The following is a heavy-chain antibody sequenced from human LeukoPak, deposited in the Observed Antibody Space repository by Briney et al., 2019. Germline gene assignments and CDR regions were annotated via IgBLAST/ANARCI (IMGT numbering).Heavy chain of an antibody. V-gene: IGHV3-30*19. CDR1: GFTFSSYG. Sequence: GGSLRLSCAASGFTFSSYGMHWVRQAPGKGLEWVAVISYDGSNKYYADSVKGRFTISRDNSKNTLYLQMNSLRAEDTAVYYCARTDYCSSTSCPPRIDYWGQGTLVTVSS. D-gene: IGHD2-2*01. J-gene: IGHJ4*02. CDR3: ARTDYCSSTSCPPRIDY. CDR2: ISYDGSNK.